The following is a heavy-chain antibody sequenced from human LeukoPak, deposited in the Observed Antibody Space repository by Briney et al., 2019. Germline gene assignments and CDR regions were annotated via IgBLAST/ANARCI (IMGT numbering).Heavy chain of an antibody. J-gene: IGHJ4*02. D-gene: IGHD3-3*01. CDR1: GDSISTYY. Sequence: SETLSLTCTVSGDSISTYYWSWIRQPPGKELEWIGYIYFSGITKYSPSLKSRVTISVDTSKDQFSLSLSSVTAADTAVYYCARHGPLYDIWSAQFYFDSWGQGTLVTVSS. V-gene: IGHV4-59*08. CDR3: ARHGPLYDIWSAQFYFDS. CDR2: IYFSGIT.